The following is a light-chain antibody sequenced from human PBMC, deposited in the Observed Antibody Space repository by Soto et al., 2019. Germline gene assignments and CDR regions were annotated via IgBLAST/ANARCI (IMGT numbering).Light chain of an antibody. J-gene: IGKJ1*01. Sequence: EIVLTQSPGTLSLSPGERANLSCRASQSVSNNYLAWYQQKPGQAPRLLIYGASSRATGIPDRFSGSGSGTEFTLTISSLQSEDFAVYYCQQYNNWPRTFGQGTKVDIK. CDR2: GAS. CDR3: QQYNNWPRT. CDR1: QSVSNN. V-gene: IGKV3D-15*01.